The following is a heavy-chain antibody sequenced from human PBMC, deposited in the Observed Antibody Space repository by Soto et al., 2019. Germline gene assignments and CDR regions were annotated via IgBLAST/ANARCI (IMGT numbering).Heavy chain of an antibody. V-gene: IGHV1-18*04. J-gene: IGHJ4*02. D-gene: IGHD2-15*01. CDR1: GNTFTSYG. Sequence: ASVKVSCKATGNTFTSYGISWVRQAPGQGLEWMGWISAYNGNTNYAQKLQGRVTMTTDTSTSTAYMELRSLRSDDTAVYYCARRYCSGGSCYSGSYYFDYWGQGTLVTVSS. CDR2: ISAYNGNT. CDR3: ARRYCSGGSCYSGSYYFDY.